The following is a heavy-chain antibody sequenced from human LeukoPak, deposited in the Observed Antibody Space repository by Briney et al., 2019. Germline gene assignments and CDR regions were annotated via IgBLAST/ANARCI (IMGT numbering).Heavy chain of an antibody. CDR3: AKTLRAYYDSSGYYDY. J-gene: IGHJ4*02. CDR2: ISGSAAIT. D-gene: IGHD3-22*01. CDR1: RFTFDDYG. Sequence: GGSLRLSCAASRFTFDDYGMSWVRQVPGKGLEWVSGISGSAAITYYADSVKGRFTISRDNSKNTLYLQMNSLRAEDTAVYYCAKTLRAYYDSSGYYDYWGQGTLVTVSS. V-gene: IGHV3-23*01.